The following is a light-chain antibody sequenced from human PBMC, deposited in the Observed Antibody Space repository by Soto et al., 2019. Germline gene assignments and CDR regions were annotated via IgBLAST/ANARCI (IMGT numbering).Light chain of an antibody. CDR2: GAI. CDR1: QSLYLLY. Sequence: EILLTQSPGTLSLSPGERATLSCRASQSLYLLYFAWYQQKSGQAPRLLSHGAISRAAGTPDRFSGSDSGRDFTLIINGVKPEDSAVYYCQQYGSSPYTFGRGTRLEI. V-gene: IGKV3-20*01. J-gene: IGKJ5*01. CDR3: QQYGSSPYT.